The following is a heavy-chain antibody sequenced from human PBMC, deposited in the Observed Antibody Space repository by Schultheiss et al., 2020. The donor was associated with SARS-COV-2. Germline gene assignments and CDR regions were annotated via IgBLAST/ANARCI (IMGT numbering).Heavy chain of an antibody. V-gene: IGHV3-74*01. CDR2: INEYGSIT. CDR3: ARELAVAGNHDAFDI. J-gene: IGHJ3*02. CDR1: GFTLGTYW. Sequence: GGSLRLSCAASGFTLGTYWMHWVRQTPGKGLVWVSRINEYGSITDYADSVKGRFTISRDNSKNTLYLQMNSLRAEDTAVYYCARELAVAGNHDAFDIWGQGTMVTVSS. D-gene: IGHD6-19*01.